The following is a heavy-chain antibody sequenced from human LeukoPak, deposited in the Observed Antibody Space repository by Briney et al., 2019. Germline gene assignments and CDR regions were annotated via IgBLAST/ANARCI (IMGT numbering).Heavy chain of an antibody. CDR2: IYYSGST. J-gene: IGHJ4*02. Sequence: SETLSLTCTVSGGSISSYYWSWIRQPPGKGLEWIGYIYYSGSTNYNPSLKSRVTISVDTPKNQFSLKLSSVTAADTAVYYCARGGPYYYDSSGYFDYWGQGTLVTVSS. V-gene: IGHV4-59*01. CDR3: ARGGPYYYDSSGYFDY. D-gene: IGHD3-22*01. CDR1: GGSISSYY.